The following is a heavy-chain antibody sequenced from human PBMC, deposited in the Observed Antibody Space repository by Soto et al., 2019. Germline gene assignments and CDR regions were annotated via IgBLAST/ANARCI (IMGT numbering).Heavy chain of an antibody. Sequence: GGSLRLSCAASGFTFDDYTMHWVRQAPGKGLEWVSLISWDGGSTYYADSVKGRFTISRDNSKNSLYLQMNSLRTEDTALYYCAKVRLPYYDILTGLKPYYYGMDVWGQGTTVTVSS. V-gene: IGHV3-43*01. CDR1: GFTFDDYT. J-gene: IGHJ6*02. D-gene: IGHD3-9*01. CDR3: AKVRLPYYDILTGLKPYYYGMDV. CDR2: ISWDGGST.